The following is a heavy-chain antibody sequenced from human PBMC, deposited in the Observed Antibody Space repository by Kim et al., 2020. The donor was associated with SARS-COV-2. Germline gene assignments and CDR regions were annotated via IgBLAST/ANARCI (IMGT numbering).Heavy chain of an antibody. CDR1: GFTFSSYG. CDR3: AKDSLNVATILRARVEYYYGMDV. CDR2: IWYDGSNK. Sequence: GGSLRLSCAASGFTFSSYGMHWVRQAPGKGLEWVAVIWYDGSNKYYADSVKGRFTISRDNSKNTLYLQMNSLRAEDTAVYYCAKDSLNVATILRARVEYYYGMDVWGQGTTVTVSS. J-gene: IGHJ6*02. D-gene: IGHD5-12*01. V-gene: IGHV3-33*06.